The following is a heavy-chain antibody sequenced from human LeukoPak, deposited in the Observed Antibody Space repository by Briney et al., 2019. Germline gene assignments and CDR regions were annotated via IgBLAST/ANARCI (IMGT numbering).Heavy chain of an antibody. Sequence: GGSLRLSCAASGFTVSSNYMSWVRQAPGKGLEWVAVIWYDGSNKHYAESVKGRFSISRDNSKSTLYLQMNSLRAEDTAVYYCARARGDSTGYRPIDYWGQGTLVTVSS. J-gene: IGHJ4*02. D-gene: IGHD3-22*01. V-gene: IGHV3-33*08. CDR1: GFTVSSNY. CDR2: IWYDGSNK. CDR3: ARARGDSTGYRPIDY.